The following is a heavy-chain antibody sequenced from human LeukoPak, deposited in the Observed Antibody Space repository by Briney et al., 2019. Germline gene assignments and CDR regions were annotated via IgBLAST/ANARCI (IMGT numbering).Heavy chain of an antibody. Sequence: PSETLSLTCTVSGDSINSSRHYWGWIRQPPGKGLEWIGSIYYSGSTYYNPSLKSQVTISIDRSKNRFSLNLSSVTAADTALYYCARVRAYYDILTGYSGDYFDHWGQGTPVTVSS. CDR3: ARVRAYYDILTGYSGDYFDH. V-gene: IGHV4-39*07. CDR2: IYYSGST. J-gene: IGHJ4*02. D-gene: IGHD3-9*01. CDR1: GDSINSSRHY.